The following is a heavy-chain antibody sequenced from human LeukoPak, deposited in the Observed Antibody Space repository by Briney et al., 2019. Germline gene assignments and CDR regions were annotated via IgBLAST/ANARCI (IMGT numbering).Heavy chain of an antibody. CDR2: IYYSGST. D-gene: IGHD6-13*01. Sequence: NTSETLSLTCNVSGGSISSSSYYWGWIRQPPGKGLEWIGSIYYSGSTYYNPSLKSRVTISVDTSKNQFSLKLSSVTVADTAVYYCARDLMGIAYRGAFYYWGQGTLVTVSS. V-gene: IGHV4-39*07. J-gene: IGHJ4*02. CDR3: ARDLMGIAYRGAFYY. CDR1: GGSISSSSYY.